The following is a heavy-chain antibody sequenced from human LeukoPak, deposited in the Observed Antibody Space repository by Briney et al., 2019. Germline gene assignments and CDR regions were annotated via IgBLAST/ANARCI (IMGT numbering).Heavy chain of an antibody. Sequence: GESLKISCKGSGNSFTSYWIGWVRQMPGKGREWMGIIYPGDSDTIYSPSFQGQVTISADKSISTAYLQWSSLKASDTAMYYCARHVFGAAAGAPFDYWGQGTLVAVSS. V-gene: IGHV5-51*01. CDR2: IYPGDSDT. CDR1: GNSFTSYW. D-gene: IGHD6-13*01. J-gene: IGHJ4*02. CDR3: ARHVFGAAAGAPFDY.